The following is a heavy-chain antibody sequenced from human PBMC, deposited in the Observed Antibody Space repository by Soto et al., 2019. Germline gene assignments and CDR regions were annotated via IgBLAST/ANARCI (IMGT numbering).Heavy chain of an antibody. J-gene: IGHJ5*02. D-gene: IGHD3-3*02. Sequence: SETLSLTCTFSGFSISSGDYYLSWIRQPPGKGLEWIGYIYYSGSTYYNPSLKSRVTISVDTSKNQFSLKLSSVTAADTAVYYCASPKIAFYNWFDPWGQGTLVTVSS. CDR3: ASPKIAFYNWFDP. V-gene: IGHV4-30-4*01. CDR2: IYYSGST. CDR1: GFSISSGDYY.